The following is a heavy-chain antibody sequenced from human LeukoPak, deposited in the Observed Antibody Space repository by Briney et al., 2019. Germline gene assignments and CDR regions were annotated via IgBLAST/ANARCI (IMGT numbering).Heavy chain of an antibody. Sequence: PGGSLRPSCTASGFTFGDYAMSWFGQAPGKGLEWVGFIRGKAYGGTTEYAASVKGGFTTSRDDSKSIAYLQMNSLKTEDTAVYYCTRGMELPVDYYYYYMDVWGKGTTVTVSS. J-gene: IGHJ6*03. CDR1: GFTFGDYA. CDR3: TRGMELPVDYYYYYMDV. CDR2: IRGKAYGGTT. D-gene: IGHD1-7*01. V-gene: IGHV3-49*03.